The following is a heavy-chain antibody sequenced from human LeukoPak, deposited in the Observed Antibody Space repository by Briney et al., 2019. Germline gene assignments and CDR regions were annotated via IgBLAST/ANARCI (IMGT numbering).Heavy chain of an antibody. J-gene: IGHJ4*02. D-gene: IGHD3-22*01. Sequence: GGSLRLSCAASGFTFSSYGMHWVRQAPGKGLEWVSFIRYDGSNKYYADSVKGRFTISRDNSKNTLYLQMNSLRAEDTAVYYCAKDLWYYDSSGYYGYFDYWGQGTLVTVSS. V-gene: IGHV3-30*02. CDR1: GFTFSSYG. CDR3: AKDLWYYDSSGYYGYFDY. CDR2: IRYDGSNK.